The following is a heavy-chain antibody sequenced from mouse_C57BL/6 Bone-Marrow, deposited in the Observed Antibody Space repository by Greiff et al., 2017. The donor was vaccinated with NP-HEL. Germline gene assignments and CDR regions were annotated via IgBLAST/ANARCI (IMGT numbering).Heavy chain of an antibody. CDR1: GYTFTEYT. CDR2: FYPGSGSI. V-gene: IGHV1-62-2*01. CDR3: ARPEWGLRDYYAMDY. J-gene: IGHJ4*01. D-gene: IGHD2-4*01. Sequence: VKLVESGAELVKPGASVKLSCKASGYTFTEYTIHWVKQRSGQGLEWIGWFYPGSGSIKYNEKFKDKATLTADKSSSTVYMELSRLTSEDSAVYVCARPEWGLRDYYAMDYWGQGTSVTVSS.